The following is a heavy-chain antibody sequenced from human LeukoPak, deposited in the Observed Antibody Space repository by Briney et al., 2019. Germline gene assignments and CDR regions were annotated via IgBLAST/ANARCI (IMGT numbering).Heavy chain of an antibody. CDR2: INPSGGST. D-gene: IGHD3-10*01. V-gene: IGHV1-46*01. CDR1: GYTFTSYY. CDR3: ARPFGSGGFDP. Sequence: APVKVSCKASGYTFTSYYMHWVRQATGQGLEWMGIINPSGGSTSYAQKFQGRVTMTRDTSTSTVYMELSSLRSEDTAVYYCARPFGSGGFDPWGQGTLVTVSS. J-gene: IGHJ5*02.